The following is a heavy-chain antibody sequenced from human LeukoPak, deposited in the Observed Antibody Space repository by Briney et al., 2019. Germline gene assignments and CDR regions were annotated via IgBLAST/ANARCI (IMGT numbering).Heavy chain of an antibody. CDR3: ADTIGGIAAA. V-gene: IGHV4-4*02. J-gene: IGHJ5*02. CDR2: IYHSGST. D-gene: IGHD6-13*01. Sequence: SETLSLTCAVSGGSISSSNWWSWVRQPPGKGLEWIGEIYHSGSTNYNPSLKSRVTISVGKSKNQFSLKLSSVTAADTDVYYCADTIGGIAAAWGQGTLVTVSS. CDR1: GGSISSSNW.